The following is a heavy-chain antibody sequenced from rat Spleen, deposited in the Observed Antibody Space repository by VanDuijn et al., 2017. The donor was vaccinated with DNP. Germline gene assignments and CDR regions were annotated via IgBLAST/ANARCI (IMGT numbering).Heavy chain of an antibody. J-gene: IGHJ3*01. Sequence: EVQLVESGGGLVQPGRSLKVSCVAFGFTFNDYWMAWIRQVPGKGLEWLGAITGSGGGTYYRDSVRGRFTISRDNAKSTLHLQMDSLRSEDTATYYCATHVAGGWFAYWGQGTLVTVSS. CDR2: ITGSGGGT. V-gene: IGHV5-31*01. D-gene: IGHD4-3*01. CDR3: ATHVAGGWFAY. CDR1: GFTFNDYW.